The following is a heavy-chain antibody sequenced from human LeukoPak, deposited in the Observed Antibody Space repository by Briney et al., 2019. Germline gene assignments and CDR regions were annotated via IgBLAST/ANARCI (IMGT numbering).Heavy chain of an antibody. V-gene: IGHV1-69*04. J-gene: IGHJ4*02. Sequence: SVKVSCKASGGTFISYAISWVRQAPGQGLEWMGRIIPILGIANYAQKFQGRVTITADKSTSTAYMELSSLRSEDTAVYYCARGTTVTTNFDYWGQGTLVTVSS. D-gene: IGHD4-11*01. CDR3: ARGTTVTTNFDY. CDR1: GGTFISYA. CDR2: IIPILGIA.